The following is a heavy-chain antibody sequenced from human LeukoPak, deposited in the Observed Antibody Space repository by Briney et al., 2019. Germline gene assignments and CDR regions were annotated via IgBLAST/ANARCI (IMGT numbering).Heavy chain of an antibody. Sequence: GGSLRLSCAASGFTVSSNYMSWVRQTPGKELEWVSVIYSGGSTYYADSVKGRFTISRDNSKNTLYLQMNSLRAEDTAVYYCAKDAVLRFLEWLLPFDYWGQGTLVTVSS. J-gene: IGHJ4*02. CDR1: GFTVSSNY. CDR2: IYSGGST. D-gene: IGHD3-3*01. CDR3: AKDAVLRFLEWLLPFDY. V-gene: IGHV3-53*01.